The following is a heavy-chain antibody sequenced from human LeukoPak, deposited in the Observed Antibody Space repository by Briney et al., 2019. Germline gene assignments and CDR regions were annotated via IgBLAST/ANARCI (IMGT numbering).Heavy chain of an antibody. CDR1: GGPISSYY. D-gene: IGHD3-10*01. J-gene: IGHJ3*02. V-gene: IGHV4-59*01. CDR2: IYYSGNT. Sequence: SETLSLTCTVSGGPISSYYWRWIRQPPGKGLEWIGYIYYSGNTNYNPSLKSRVTISIDPSTTQFPLKLSSVTAADTAVYYCAKSSLLWFGDHGAFDIWGQGTMVPVSS. CDR3: AKSSLLWFGDHGAFDI.